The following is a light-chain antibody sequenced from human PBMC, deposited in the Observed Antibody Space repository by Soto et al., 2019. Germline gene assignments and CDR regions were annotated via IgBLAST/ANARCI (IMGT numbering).Light chain of an antibody. J-gene: IGKJ1*01. Sequence: IGLTKSTGTLSLSPGERAPLSCRAIQSVSSSYLAWYQQKPGQAPRLLIQGASTRATGTPARFSGSGSGTDFTLTISRLEPEDFAVYYCQQFGGSPPWTFGQGTNVDI. V-gene: IGKV3-20*01. CDR2: GAS. CDR1: QSVSSSY. CDR3: QQFGGSPPWT.